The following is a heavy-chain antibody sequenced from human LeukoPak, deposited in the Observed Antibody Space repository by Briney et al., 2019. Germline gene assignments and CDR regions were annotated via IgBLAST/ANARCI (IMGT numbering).Heavy chain of an antibody. CDR2: IYYSGST. J-gene: IGHJ6*02. CDR1: GGSISSSRYY. Sequence: PSETLSLTCTVSGGSISSSRYYWGWIRQPPGKGLEWIGSIYYSGSTYYNPSLRSRVTISVDTSKNQFSLKLSSMTAADTAVYYCARGHAGSYYYYYGMDVWGQGTTVTVSS. V-gene: IGHV4-39*07. CDR3: ARGHAGSYYYYYGMDV. D-gene: IGHD3-10*01.